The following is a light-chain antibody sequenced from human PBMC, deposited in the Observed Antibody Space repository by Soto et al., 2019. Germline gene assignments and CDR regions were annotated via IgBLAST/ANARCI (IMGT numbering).Light chain of an antibody. J-gene: IGLJ1*01. CDR2: DVS. CDR1: STDIGRYNY. CDR3: SSYTSSSTYV. Sequence: QSALTQPASVSGSPGQSITISCTGTSTDIGRYNYVSWYQQHPGKAPKLMIYDVSNRPSVVSNRFSGSKSGNTASLTISGLQAEDEADYYCSSYTSSSTYVFGTGTKLTVL. V-gene: IGLV2-14*03.